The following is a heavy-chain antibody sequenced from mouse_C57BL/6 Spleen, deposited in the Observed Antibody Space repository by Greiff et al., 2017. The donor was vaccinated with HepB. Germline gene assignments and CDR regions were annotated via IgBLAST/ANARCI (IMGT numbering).Heavy chain of an antibody. J-gene: IGHJ2*01. V-gene: IGHV1-64*01. CDR2: LHPNSGST. Sequence: QVQLQHPGAELVKPGASVKLSCKASGYTFTRYWMHWVKQRPGQGLEWIGMLHPNSGSTNYNEKFKSKATLPVDKSSSTAYMQLSSLTSEDSAVYYWASQFSIYYEYDGVYFDYWGQGTTLTVSS. D-gene: IGHD2-4*01. CDR3: ASQFSIYYEYDGVYFDY. CDR1: GYTFTRYW.